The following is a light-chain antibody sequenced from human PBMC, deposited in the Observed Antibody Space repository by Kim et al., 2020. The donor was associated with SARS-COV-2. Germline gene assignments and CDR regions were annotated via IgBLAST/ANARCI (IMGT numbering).Light chain of an antibody. Sequence: GQGVTISCAGSSTNVGRNTVCWYQHFPGTAPQRLSDTDDRRPSGVSDRVSGSKSGTSASLAISALRSEDEADYYCATWDDSRDVWMFGGGTKLTVL. J-gene: IGLJ3*02. CDR3: ATWDDSRDVWM. V-gene: IGLV1-44*01. CDR1: STNVGRNT. CDR2: TDD.